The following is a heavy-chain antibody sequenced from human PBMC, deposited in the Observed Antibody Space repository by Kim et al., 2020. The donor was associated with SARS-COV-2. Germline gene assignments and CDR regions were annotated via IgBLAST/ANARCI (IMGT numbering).Heavy chain of an antibody. CDR1: RYTFTAFY. CDR3: ARGQIGAHTTWFDP. CDR2: INPDSGGT. Sequence: ASVKVSCKTSRYTFTAFYIHWLRQAPGQGLEWMGWINPDSGGTNWAQKFQGRVTMTRDTSISTAYMELSNLISDDTAIYYCARGQIGAHTTWFDPWGQVALVTVSS. V-gene: IGHV1-2*02. J-gene: IGHJ5*02. D-gene: IGHD6-6*01.